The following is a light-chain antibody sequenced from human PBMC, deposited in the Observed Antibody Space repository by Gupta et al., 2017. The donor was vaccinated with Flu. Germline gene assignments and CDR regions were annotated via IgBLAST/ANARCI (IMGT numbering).Light chain of an antibody. J-gene: IGLJ1*01. CDR3: QSADSSGTYV. Sequence: RAARITCSGDALPKQYAYWYQQKPGQAPVLVIYKDSERPSGIPERFSGSSSGTTVTLTISGVQAEDEADYYCQSADSSGTYVFGTGTKVTVL. CDR1: ALPKQY. V-gene: IGLV3-25*03. CDR2: KDS.